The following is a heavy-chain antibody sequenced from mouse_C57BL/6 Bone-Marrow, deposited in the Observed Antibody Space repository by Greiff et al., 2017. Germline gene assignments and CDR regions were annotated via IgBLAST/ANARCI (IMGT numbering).Heavy chain of an antibody. V-gene: IGHV1-50*01. D-gene: IGHD2-3*01. J-gene: IGHJ3*01. Sequence: VQLQQPGAELVKPGASVKLSCKASGYTFTSYWMQWVKQRPGQGLEWIGEIDPSDSYTNYNQKFKGKATLTVDTSSSTAYMQLSSLTSEDSAVYYCARVYDSWFAYWGQGTLVTVSA. CDR3: ARVYDSWFAY. CDR2: IDPSDSYT. CDR1: GYTFTSYW.